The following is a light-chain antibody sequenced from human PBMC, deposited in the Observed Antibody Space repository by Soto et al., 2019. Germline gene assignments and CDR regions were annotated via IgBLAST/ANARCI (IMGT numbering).Light chain of an antibody. Sequence: EIVLTQSPDTLSFSPGESATLSCRASQSVRSSYLAWYQQTPGQTPRLLIYAASSRATGIPDRFSGSGSGTDFSHTISRLEAEDFAVYYCQQYGSSITFGQGTRLEIK. V-gene: IGKV3-20*01. CDR3: QQYGSSIT. J-gene: IGKJ5*01. CDR2: AAS. CDR1: QSVRSSY.